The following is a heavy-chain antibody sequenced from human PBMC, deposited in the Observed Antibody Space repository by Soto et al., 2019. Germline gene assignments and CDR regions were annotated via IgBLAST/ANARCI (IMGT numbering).Heavy chain of an antibody. J-gene: IGHJ4*02. V-gene: IGHV4-59*01. CDR2: IYYSGST. D-gene: IGHD6-13*01. CDR1: GGSISSYY. Sequence: SETLSLTCTVSGGSISSYYWSWIRQPPGKGLEWIGYIYYSGSTNYNPSLKSRVTISVDTSKNRFSLKLSSVTAADTAVYYCARGNVAAAGKGSFDYWGQGTLVTVSS. CDR3: ARGNVAAAGKGSFDY.